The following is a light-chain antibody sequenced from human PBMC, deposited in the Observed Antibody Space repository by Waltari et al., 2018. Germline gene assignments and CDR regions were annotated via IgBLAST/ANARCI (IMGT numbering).Light chain of an antibody. CDR3: QQSYTSPRT. CDR2: DAS. Sequence: DIQLTKSQSSLSASVGERVTITCRTSQIINNYLNWFQQKAGKAPQLLIFDASSVQRGVPSRFSGSGSGTDFTLTISSLQPEDFATYYCQQSYTSPRTFGQGTKV. CDR1: QIINNY. V-gene: IGKV1-39*01. J-gene: IGKJ1*01.